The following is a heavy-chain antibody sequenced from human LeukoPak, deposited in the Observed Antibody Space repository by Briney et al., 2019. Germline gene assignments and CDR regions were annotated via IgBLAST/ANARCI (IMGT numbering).Heavy chain of an antibody. V-gene: IGHV4-39*01. D-gene: IGHD3-3*01. J-gene: IGHJ4*02. Sequence: SETLSLTCTVSGGSISSSSYYWGWIRQPPGKGLEWIGSIYYSGSTYYNPFLKSRVTISVDTSKNQFSLKLSSVTAADTAVYYCARTHYDFWSGYPERRYFDYWGQGTLVTVSS. CDR1: GGSISSSSYY. CDR3: ARTHYDFWSGYPERRYFDY. CDR2: IYYSGST.